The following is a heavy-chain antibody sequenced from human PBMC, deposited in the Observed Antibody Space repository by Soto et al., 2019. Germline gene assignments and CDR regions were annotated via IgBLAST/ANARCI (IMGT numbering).Heavy chain of an antibody. CDR2: INHSGFT. CDR3: ARGHGRFAH. CDR1: GGSFTGYY. Sequence: SETLSLTCDVSGGSFTGYYWSWIRQPPGKGLEWIGEINHSGFTNYNPSLTGRVTISLDTSKSQFSLKLSSLTAADTAFYFCARGHGRFAHWGQGTLVPV. V-gene: IGHV4-34*01. J-gene: IGHJ4*02.